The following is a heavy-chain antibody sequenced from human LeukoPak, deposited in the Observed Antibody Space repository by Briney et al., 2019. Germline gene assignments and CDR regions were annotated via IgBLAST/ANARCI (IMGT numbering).Heavy chain of an antibody. CDR3: ARVMGVDDFWSGYSYYFDY. CDR1: GFTFSSYW. J-gene: IGHJ4*02. D-gene: IGHD3-3*01. CDR2: IKQDGSEK. Sequence: GGSLGLSCAASGFTFSSYWMSWVRQAPGKGLEWVANIKQDGSEKYYVDSVKGRFTISRDNAKNSLYLQMNSLRAEDTAVYYCARVMGVDDFWSGYSYYFDYWGQGTLVTVSS. V-gene: IGHV3-7*01.